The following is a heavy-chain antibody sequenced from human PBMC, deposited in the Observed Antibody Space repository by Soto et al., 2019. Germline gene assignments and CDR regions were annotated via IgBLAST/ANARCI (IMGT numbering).Heavy chain of an antibody. J-gene: IGHJ3*02. D-gene: IGHD3-3*01. CDR3: AREAKAYYDFWSGYGKNDAFDI. V-gene: IGHV4-38-2*02. CDR1: GYSISSGYY. Sequence: PAETLSLTCAVSGYSISSGYYWGWIRQPPGEGLEWIGSIYHSGSTYYNPSLKSRVTISVDTSKNQFSLKLSSVTAADTAVYYCAREAKAYYDFWSGYGKNDAFDIWGRGTMVTVSS. CDR2: IYHSGST.